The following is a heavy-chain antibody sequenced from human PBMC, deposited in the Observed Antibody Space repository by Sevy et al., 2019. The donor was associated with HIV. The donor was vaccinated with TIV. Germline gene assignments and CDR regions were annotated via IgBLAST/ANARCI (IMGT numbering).Heavy chain of an antibody. D-gene: IGHD2-2*01. Sequence: GGSLRLSCAASGFTFSSYWMQWVRQAPGKGLVWVSRINSDGSSTSYADSVKGRFTISRDNAKNTLYLQMNSLRAEDTAVYYCARAGIVVVPAAMSYYYYGMDVWGQGTTVTVSS. CDR3: ARAGIVVVPAAMSYYYYGMDV. CDR1: GFTFSSYW. V-gene: IGHV3-74*01. CDR2: INSDGSST. J-gene: IGHJ6*02.